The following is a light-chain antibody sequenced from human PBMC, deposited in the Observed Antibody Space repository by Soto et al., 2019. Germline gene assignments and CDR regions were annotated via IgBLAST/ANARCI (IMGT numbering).Light chain of an antibody. CDR1: QGVRNN. Sequence: VMTQSPVTLSVPPGESATISCRASQGVRNNLAWYQQRPGQAPRLLIYGASTRAAGIPARLSGSGSGTEFTLTISGLQSEDFAVYYCQQYSIWRTFGQGTKVDIK. CDR3: QQYSIWRT. V-gene: IGKV3-15*01. J-gene: IGKJ1*01. CDR2: GAS.